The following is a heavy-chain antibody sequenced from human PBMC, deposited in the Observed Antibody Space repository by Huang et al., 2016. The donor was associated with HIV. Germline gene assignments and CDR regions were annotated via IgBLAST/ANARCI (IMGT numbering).Heavy chain of an antibody. CDR3: ARDPKYHRIGYYRQRRGIDV. D-gene: IGHD3-22*01. J-gene: IGHJ3*01. CDR1: GYSFTDYG. CDR2: IGDFNGDT. Sequence: QAQLMQSGPEVKKPGASVKVSCAPSGYSFTDYGITWVRQVPGKGPEWVGWIGDFNGDTEIAQRHQGRVTLTTDTSTSMAYMELRSLRFDDTAVYFCARDPKYHRIGYYRQRRGIDVWGQGTMVSVSS. V-gene: IGHV1-18*01.